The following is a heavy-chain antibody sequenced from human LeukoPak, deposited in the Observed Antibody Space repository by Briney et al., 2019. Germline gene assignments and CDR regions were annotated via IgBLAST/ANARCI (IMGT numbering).Heavy chain of an antibody. V-gene: IGHV4-31*03. Sequence: KPSETLSLTCTVSGGSISSGGYYWSWIRQHPGKGLEWIGYIYYSGSTHYNPSLKSRVTMSVDTSKNQFSLKLSSVTAADTAVYYCARGYYGSGSYPRVYNWFDPWGQGTLVTVSS. CDR3: ARGYYGSGSYPRVYNWFDP. CDR1: GGSISSGGYY. J-gene: IGHJ5*02. CDR2: IYYSGST. D-gene: IGHD3-10*01.